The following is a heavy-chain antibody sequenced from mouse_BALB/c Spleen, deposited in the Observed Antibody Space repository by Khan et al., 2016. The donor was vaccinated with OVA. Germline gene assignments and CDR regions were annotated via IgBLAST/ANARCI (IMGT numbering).Heavy chain of an antibody. Sequence: QVQLQQSGAELARPGASVKMSCKASGYTFTTYTMHWVKQRPGQGLEWIGYINPSNGYTNYNQKFKDKSTLPADKSSSTAYMQLSSLTSDYSAVYYCAREGAYYRSDGWFSYWGQGTLVTVSA. CDR1: GYTFTTYT. J-gene: IGHJ3*01. D-gene: IGHD2-14*01. V-gene: IGHV1-4*01. CDR2: INPSNGYT. CDR3: AREGAYYRSDGWFSY.